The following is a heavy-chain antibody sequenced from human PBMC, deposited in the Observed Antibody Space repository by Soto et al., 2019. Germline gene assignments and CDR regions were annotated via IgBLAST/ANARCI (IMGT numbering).Heavy chain of an antibody. J-gene: IGHJ4*02. V-gene: IGHV1-69*05. D-gene: IGHD2-8*01. Sequence: GASVKVSCKASGGTFSSYAISWVRQAPGQGLEWMGGIIPIFGTANYAQKYQGRVTMTTDTSTSTAYMELRSLRSDDTAVYYWAKGGVATGYWGQGTLVTVSS. CDR3: AKGGVATGY. CDR1: GGTFSSYA. CDR2: IIPIFGTA.